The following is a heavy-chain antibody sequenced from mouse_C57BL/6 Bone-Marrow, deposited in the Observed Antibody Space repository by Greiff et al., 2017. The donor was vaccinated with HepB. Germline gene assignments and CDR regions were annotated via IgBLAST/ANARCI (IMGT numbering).Heavy chain of an antibody. CDR3: ARRGYYGSSYVGYFDV. Sequence: VKVVESGAELVKPGASVKMSCKASGYTFTTYPIEWMKQNHGKSLEWIGNFHPYNDDTKYNEKFKGKATLTVEKSSSTVYLELSRLTSDDSAVYYCARRGYYGSSYVGYFDVWGTGTTVTVSS. CDR2: FHPYNDDT. V-gene: IGHV1-47*01. CDR1: GYTFTTYP. J-gene: IGHJ1*03. D-gene: IGHD1-1*01.